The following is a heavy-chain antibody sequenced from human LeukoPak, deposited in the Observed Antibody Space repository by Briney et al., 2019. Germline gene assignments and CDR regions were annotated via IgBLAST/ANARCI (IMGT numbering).Heavy chain of an antibody. CDR2: ITGEGDIT. CDR3: AKVIPTGDYVFDS. V-gene: IGHV3-43*02. D-gene: IGHD4-17*01. J-gene: IGHJ4*02. Sequence: TGGSLRLSFSASGFTFGDYAMHWVRQPPGKGLEWLSLITGEGDITYHADSVKGRFTISRDNNENSLYLQMNSLRTEDTALYYCAKVIPTGDYVFDSWGQGTLVIVS. CDR1: GFTFGDYA.